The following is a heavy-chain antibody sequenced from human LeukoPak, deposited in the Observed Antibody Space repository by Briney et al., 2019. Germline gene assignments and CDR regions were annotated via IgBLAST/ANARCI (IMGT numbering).Heavy chain of an antibody. D-gene: IGHD3-10*01. CDR1: GGSISSSSYS. J-gene: IGHJ4*02. V-gene: IGHV4-39*07. Sequence: SETLSLTCTVSGGSISSSSYSWGWIRQPPGKGLEWIGSIYYSGSTYYNPSLKSRVTISVDTSKNQFSLKLSSVTAADTAVYYCARSYGSGSTIAHWGQGTLVTVSS. CDR3: ARSYGSGSTIAH. CDR2: IYYSGST.